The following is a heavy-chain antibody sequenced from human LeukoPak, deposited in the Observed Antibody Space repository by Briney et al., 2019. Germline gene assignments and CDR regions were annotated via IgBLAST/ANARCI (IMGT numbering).Heavy chain of an antibody. CDR2: INHSGST. J-gene: IGHJ4*02. CDR3: ASRGLYDSSGSTLDY. D-gene: IGHD3-22*01. Sequence: SETLSLTCAVYGGSFSGYYWSWIRQPPGKGLEWVGEINHSGSTNYNPSLKSRVTISVDTSKNQFSLKLSSVTAADTAVYYCASRGLYDSSGSTLDYWGQGTLVTVSS. V-gene: IGHV4-34*01. CDR1: GGSFSGYY.